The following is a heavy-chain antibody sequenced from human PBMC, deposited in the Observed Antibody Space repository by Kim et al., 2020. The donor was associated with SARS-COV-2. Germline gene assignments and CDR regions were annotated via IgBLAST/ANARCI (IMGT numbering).Heavy chain of an antibody. CDR2: IFWDAPSI. D-gene: IGHD4-17*01. V-gene: IGHV3-9*01. Sequence: GGSLRLSCAASGFTFDDYAMHWVRQAPGKGLEWVSGIFWDAPSIGYADSVKGRFTISRDNARNSLYLQMNNLRSEDTALYYCTRGQPSTVTTLYYFDSWGQGTRVTVSS. CDR3: TRGQPSTVTTLYYFDS. CDR1: GFTFDDYA. J-gene: IGHJ4*02.